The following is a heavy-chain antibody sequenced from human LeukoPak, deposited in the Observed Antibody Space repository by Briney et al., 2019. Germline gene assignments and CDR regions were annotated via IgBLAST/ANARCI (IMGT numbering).Heavy chain of an antibody. CDR3: ARLKCISTTCPSRYVMDV. V-gene: IGHV4-59*01. CDR2: IYYSGST. D-gene: IGHD2-2*01. J-gene: IGHJ6*02. CDR1: GGSISSYY. Sequence: PSETLSLTCSVSGGSISSYYWSWIRQPPGKGLEYIGYIYYSGSTNYNLSLKSRVTISVDTSKDQFSLNLTSVTAADTAVYYCARLKCISTTCPSRYVMDVWGQGTTVTVSS.